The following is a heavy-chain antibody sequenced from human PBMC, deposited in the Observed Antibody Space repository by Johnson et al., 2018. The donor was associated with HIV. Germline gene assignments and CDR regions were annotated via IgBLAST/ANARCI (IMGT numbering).Heavy chain of an antibody. V-gene: IGHV3-30-3*01. Sequence: QVQLVESGGGVVQPGRSLRLACPVSGFIFTNFAMHWVRQAPGKGLEWVAVISYDGSNKYYADSVKGRFTISRDNSKNTLYLQMNSLRAEDTAVYYCARKVVTADDAFDIWGQGTMVTVSS. J-gene: IGHJ3*02. CDR3: ARKVVTADDAFDI. D-gene: IGHD2-21*02. CDR2: ISYDGSNK. CDR1: GFIFTNFA.